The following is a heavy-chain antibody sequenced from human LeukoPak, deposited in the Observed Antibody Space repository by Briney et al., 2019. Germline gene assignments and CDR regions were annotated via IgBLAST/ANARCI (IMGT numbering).Heavy chain of an antibody. CDR2: IYYSGST. D-gene: IGHD3-3*01. Sequence: SETLSLTCTVSGGSISSSSYYWGWIRQPPGKGLEWIGSIYYSGSTYYNPSLKSRVTISVDTSKNQFSLKLSSVTAADTAVYYCARRTLYDFWAQTHGSFDYWGQGTLVTVSS. CDR3: ARRTLYDFWAQTHGSFDY. CDR1: GGSISSSSYY. J-gene: IGHJ4*02. V-gene: IGHV4-39*07.